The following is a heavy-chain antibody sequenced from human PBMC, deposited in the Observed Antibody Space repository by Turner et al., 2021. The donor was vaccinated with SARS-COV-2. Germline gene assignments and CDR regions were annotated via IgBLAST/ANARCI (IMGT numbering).Heavy chain of an antibody. CDR1: GSTFSSYA. D-gene: IGHD1-26*01. Sequence: VQLVESGGGVVQPGRSLRLPCAASGSTFSSYAMHWVRQAPGKGLEWVAVISYDGSNKYYADSVKGRFTISRDNSKNTLYLQMNSLRTEDTAVYYCARPSSGSYYGAFDIWGQGTMVTISS. CDR3: ARPSSGSYYGAFDI. J-gene: IGHJ3*02. CDR2: ISYDGSNK. V-gene: IGHV3-30-3*01.